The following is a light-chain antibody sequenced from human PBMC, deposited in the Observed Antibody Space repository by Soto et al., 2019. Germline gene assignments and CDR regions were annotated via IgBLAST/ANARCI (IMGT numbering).Light chain of an antibody. CDR3: QQYGSSPLT. CDR2: GSS. Sequence: EIVLTQSPGTLSLSPVERATLSCRASQSVTSNYLAWYQQKPGQAPRLLIYGSSSRATGIPDRFSGRGSGTEFTLTISRLEPEDIAVYYCQQYGSSPLTFGGGTKVEIK. CDR1: QSVTSNY. J-gene: IGKJ4*01. V-gene: IGKV3-20*01.